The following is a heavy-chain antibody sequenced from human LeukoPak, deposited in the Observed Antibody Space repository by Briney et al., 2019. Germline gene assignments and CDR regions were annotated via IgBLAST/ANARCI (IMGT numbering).Heavy chain of an antibody. CDR3: ARRYWLQYPHDAFHI. D-gene: IGHD4-11*01. J-gene: IGHJ3*02. V-gene: IGHV5-51*01. CDR2: IYPGDSDT. Sequence: GESLKISCKGCGYSFTSYWIGWVRQMPGKGLEWMGIIYPGDSDTRYSPSFQGQVTISADKSISTAYLQWSSLKASDTAMYYCARRYWLQYPHDAFHIWGQGTMVTVSS. CDR1: GYSFTSYW.